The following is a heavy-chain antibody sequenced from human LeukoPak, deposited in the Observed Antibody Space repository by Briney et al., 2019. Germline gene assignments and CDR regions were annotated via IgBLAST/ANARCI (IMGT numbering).Heavy chain of an antibody. J-gene: IGHJ4*02. Sequence: SQTLSLTCTVSGGSISSGDYYWSWIRQPPGKGLEWIGYIYYSGSTNYNPSLKSRVTISVDTSKNQFSLKLSSVTAADTAVYYCARALDTWTRVPSSQYYFDYWGQGTLVTVSS. V-gene: IGHV4-30-4*01. CDR3: ARALDTWTRVPSSQYYFDY. D-gene: IGHD6-13*01. CDR1: GGSISSGDYY. CDR2: IYYSGST.